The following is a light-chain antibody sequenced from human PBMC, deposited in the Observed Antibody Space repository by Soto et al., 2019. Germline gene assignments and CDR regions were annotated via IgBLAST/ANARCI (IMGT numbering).Light chain of an antibody. CDR3: CSYAGSSTVVV. CDR2: EGS. Sequence: QSALTQPASVSGSPGQSITISCTGTSSDVGNYNLVSWYQQHPGKAPKLMIYEGSKRPSGVSNRFSGSKSGNTASLTISGRQAEDEADYYCCSYAGSSTVVVFGGGTKVTVL. CDR1: SSDVGNYNL. V-gene: IGLV2-23*03. J-gene: IGLJ2*01.